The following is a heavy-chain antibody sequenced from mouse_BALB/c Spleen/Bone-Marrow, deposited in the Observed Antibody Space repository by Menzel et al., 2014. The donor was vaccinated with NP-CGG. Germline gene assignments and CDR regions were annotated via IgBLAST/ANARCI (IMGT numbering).Heavy chain of an antibody. Sequence: VKLVESGPGLVAPSQSLSIPCTVSGFSLTSYGVHWVRQPPGKGLEWLGVIWAGGSANYNSALMSRLSISKDNSKSQVFLKMNSLQTDDTAMYYCARDGLYGNYAMDYWGQGTSVTVSS. CDR2: IWAGGSA. CDR3: ARDGLYGNYAMDY. V-gene: IGHV2-9*02. J-gene: IGHJ4*01. CDR1: GFSLTSYG. D-gene: IGHD2-1*01.